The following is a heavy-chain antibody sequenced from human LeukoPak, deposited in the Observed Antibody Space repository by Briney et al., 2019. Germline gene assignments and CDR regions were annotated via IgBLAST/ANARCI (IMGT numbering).Heavy chain of an antibody. CDR1: GGSFSAYY. D-gene: IGHD4-17*01. CDR2: INHSGST. CDR3: ARGVLGASVTTVTSWNY. Sequence: SETLSLTCAVYGGSFSAYYWSWIRQPPGKGLEWIGEINHSGSTNYNPSLKSRVTISVDTSKNQFSLRLSSVTAADTAVYYCARGVLGASVTTVTSWNYWGHGTLVTVSS. J-gene: IGHJ4*01. V-gene: IGHV4-34*01.